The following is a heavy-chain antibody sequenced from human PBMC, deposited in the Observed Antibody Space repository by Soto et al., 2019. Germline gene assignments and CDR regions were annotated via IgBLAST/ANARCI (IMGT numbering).Heavy chain of an antibody. CDR2: INAGNGNT. CDR3: ARDYYGSGSYYEPIDY. V-gene: IGHV1-3*01. J-gene: IGHJ4*02. D-gene: IGHD3-10*01. Sequence: QVQLVQSGAEVKKRGASVKVSCKASGYTVTSYAMQWERQAPAQRLEWMGWINAGNGNTKYSQKFQGRDNITRDTSASTAYMELSSLRSEDTAVYYCARDYYGSGSYYEPIDYWGQGTLVTVSS. CDR1: GYTVTSYA.